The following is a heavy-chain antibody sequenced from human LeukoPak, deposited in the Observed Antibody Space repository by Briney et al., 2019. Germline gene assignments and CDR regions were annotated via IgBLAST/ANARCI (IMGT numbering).Heavy chain of an antibody. Sequence: GGSLRLSCAASGFTFSSYTMNWVRQAPGKGLEWVAVIWYDGGNKYYADSVKGRFTISRDNSKNTLYLQMNSLRAEDTAVYYCARVAPIYSSSLYYLDYWGQGTLVTVSS. CDR1: GFTFSSYT. V-gene: IGHV3-33*01. D-gene: IGHD6-13*01. CDR3: ARVAPIYSSSLYYLDY. J-gene: IGHJ4*02. CDR2: IWYDGGNK.